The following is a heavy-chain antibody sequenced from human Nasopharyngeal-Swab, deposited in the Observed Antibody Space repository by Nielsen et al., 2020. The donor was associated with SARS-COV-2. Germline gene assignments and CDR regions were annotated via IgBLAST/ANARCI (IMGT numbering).Heavy chain of an antibody. V-gene: IGHV4-31*03. CDR3: ARDESGDYLGLPFDH. D-gene: IGHD4-17*01. Sequence: LSLTCTVSGGSISSGGYYWSGIRQHPGKGLEWIGYIYYSGSTYYNPSLKSRVTISVDTSKNQFSLKLTSVTAADTAVYYCARDESGDYLGLPFDHWGRGTLVTVSS. J-gene: IGHJ4*02. CDR1: GGSISSGGYY. CDR2: IYYSGST.